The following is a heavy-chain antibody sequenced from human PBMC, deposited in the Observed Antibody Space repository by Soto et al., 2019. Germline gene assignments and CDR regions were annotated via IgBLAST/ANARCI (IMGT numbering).Heavy chain of an antibody. CDR3: AREDNCFDP. CDR1: GDSVSSNSAA. CDR2: TYYRSKWYN. J-gene: IGHJ5*02. Sequence: PSQTLSLTCVISGDSVSSNSAAWNWIRQSPSSGLEWLGKTYYRSKWYNDYAISVKSRITINPDTSKKQFSLHLNSVTPEDTAVYYCAREDNCFDPWGQGTLVTVSS. V-gene: IGHV6-1*01.